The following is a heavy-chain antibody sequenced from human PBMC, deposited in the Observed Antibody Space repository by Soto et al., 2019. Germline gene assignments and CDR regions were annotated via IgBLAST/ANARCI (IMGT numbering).Heavy chain of an antibody. CDR3: ATMVIDVPTIVPSDY. Sequence: QVQLVQSGAEMKKPGASVKVSCKTSGYTFTGYYLHWVRQAPGQGLEWMGWISPKTGDTKYAQSYQDRVTMTSETSISTAYMEMNRLRSDDTALYYCATMVIDVPTIVPSDYWGQGTLVTVSS. D-gene: IGHD2-21*01. V-gene: IGHV1-2*02. J-gene: IGHJ4*02. CDR1: GYTFTGYY. CDR2: ISPKTGDT.